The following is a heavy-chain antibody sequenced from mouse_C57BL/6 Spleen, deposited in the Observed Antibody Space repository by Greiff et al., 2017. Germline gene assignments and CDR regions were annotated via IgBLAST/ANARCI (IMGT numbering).Heavy chain of an antibody. J-gene: IGHJ2*01. V-gene: IGHV1-52*01. CDR3: AIGGIYYDYDHYFDY. CDR1: GYTFTSYW. Sequence: QVQLQQPGAELVRPGSSVKLSCKASGYTFTSYWMHWVKQRPIQGLEWIGNIDPSDSETHYNQKFKDKSTLTVDKSSSTAYMQLSSLTSEDSAVYYCAIGGIYYDYDHYFDYWGQGTTRTVSS. CDR2: IDPSDSET. D-gene: IGHD2-4*01.